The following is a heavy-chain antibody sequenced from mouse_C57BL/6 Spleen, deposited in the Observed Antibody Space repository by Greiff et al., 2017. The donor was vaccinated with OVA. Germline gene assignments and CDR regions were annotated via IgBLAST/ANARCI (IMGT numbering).Heavy chain of an antibody. CDR2: IYPGSGST. Sequence: VQLQQPGAELVKPGASVKMSCKASGYTFTSYWITWVKQRPGQGLEWIGDIYPGSGSTNYNEKFKSKATLTVDTSSSTAYMQLSSLTSEDSAVDYCAIYYGYDEGFAYWGQGTLVTVSA. J-gene: IGHJ3*01. CDR1: GYTFTSYW. D-gene: IGHD2-2*01. V-gene: IGHV1-55*01. CDR3: AIYYGYDEGFAY.